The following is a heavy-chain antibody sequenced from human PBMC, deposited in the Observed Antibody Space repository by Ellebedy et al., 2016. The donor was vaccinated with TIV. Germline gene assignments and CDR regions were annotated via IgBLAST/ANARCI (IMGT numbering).Heavy chain of an antibody. D-gene: IGHD6-13*01. V-gene: IGHV1-8*01. CDR1: GYTFTSYD. CDR2: MNPNSGNT. J-gene: IGHJ4*02. Sequence: ASVKVSCXASGYTFTSYDINWVRQATGQGLEWMGWMNPNSGNTGYAQKFQGRVTMTRNTSISTAYMELSSLRSEDTAVYYCASTYSSSWYWYYFDYWGQGTLVTVSS. CDR3: ASTYSSSWYWYYFDY.